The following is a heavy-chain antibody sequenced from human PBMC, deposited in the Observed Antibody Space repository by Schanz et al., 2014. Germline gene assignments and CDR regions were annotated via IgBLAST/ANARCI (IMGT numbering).Heavy chain of an antibody. D-gene: IGHD2-21*01. V-gene: IGHV3-48*04. CDR3: AREFVN. CDR1: GFSFSNYS. J-gene: IGHJ1*01. CDR2: ISGSGGDSV. Sequence: EVHLVESGGSLVQPGGSLRLSCVASGFSFSNYSMNWVRQAPGKGLEWLSHISGSGGDSVDYADSVKGRFTISRDNTRNSLYLQMNSLRVDDTAVYCCAREFVNWGQGTLVTVSS.